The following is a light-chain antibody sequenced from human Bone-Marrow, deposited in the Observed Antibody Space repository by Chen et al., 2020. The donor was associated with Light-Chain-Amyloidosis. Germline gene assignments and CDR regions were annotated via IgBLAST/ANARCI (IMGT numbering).Light chain of an antibody. Sequence: QSALTQPASVSGSPGQSIPISCTGTSSDVGGVNHVSWYQQHPDKAPKLMIYEVTNRPSWVPDRCAGSKSDNTASLTSSGLQTEDEADDFCSSYTITNTLVFGSGTRVTVL. CDR1: SSDVGGVNH. CDR3: SSYTITNTLV. CDR2: EVT. V-gene: IGLV2-14*01. J-gene: IGLJ1*01.